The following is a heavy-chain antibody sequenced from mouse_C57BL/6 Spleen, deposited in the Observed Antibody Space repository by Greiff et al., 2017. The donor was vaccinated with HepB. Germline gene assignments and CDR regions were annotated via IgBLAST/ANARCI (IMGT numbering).Heavy chain of an antibody. CDR1: GYTFTSYW. J-gene: IGHJ2*01. V-gene: IGHV1-55*01. D-gene: IGHD3-2*02. CDR3: ARSTAQALYFDD. CDR2: IYPGSGST. Sequence: QVQLQQSGAELVKPGASVKMSCKASGYTFTSYWITWVKQRPGQGLEWIGDIYPGSGSTNYNEKFKSKATLTVDTSSSTAYMQLSSLTSEDSAVYYCARSTAQALYFDDWGQGTTLTVSS.